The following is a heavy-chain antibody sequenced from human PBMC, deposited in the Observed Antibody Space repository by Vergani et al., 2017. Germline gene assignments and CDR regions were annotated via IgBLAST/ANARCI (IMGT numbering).Heavy chain of an antibody. Sequence: QVQLVQSGAEVKKPGASVKVSCKASGYTFTSYAMHCVRQAPGQRLEWMGWINAGNGNTKYSQKFQGRVTITRDTSASTAYMGLSSLRSEDTAVYYCAGRYCSGGSCLNWFDPWGQGTLVTVSS. CDR1: GYTFTSYA. J-gene: IGHJ5*02. V-gene: IGHV1-3*01. CDR2: INAGNGNT. CDR3: AGRYCSGGSCLNWFDP. D-gene: IGHD2-15*01.